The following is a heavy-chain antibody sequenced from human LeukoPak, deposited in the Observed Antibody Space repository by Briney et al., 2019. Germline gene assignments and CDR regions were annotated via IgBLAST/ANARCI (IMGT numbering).Heavy chain of an antibody. CDR3: GRVRDQRVDY. CDR2: IHSRGST. Sequence: PSETLSLTCTVSGGSVSSYYWSWIRQPPGKGLERIGYIHSRGSTNYNPTLKSRVSISVDTSKNQFSLKIYSVTAADTAVYYCGRVRDQRVDYWGQGTLVTVSS. J-gene: IGHJ4*02. V-gene: IGHV4-59*02. CDR1: GGSVSSYY.